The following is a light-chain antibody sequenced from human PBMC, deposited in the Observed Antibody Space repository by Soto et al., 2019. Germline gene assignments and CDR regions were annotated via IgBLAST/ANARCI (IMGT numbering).Light chain of an antibody. CDR3: QQYNSYPWT. CDR2: EAS. Sequence: DIQMTQSPSTLSASVGDTVTITCRASQSISSWLAWYQQKPGKAPKLLIHEASRLESGVPSRFSGSGSGTEFTLTISSLQPDDFATYYCQQYNSYPWTFGQGTKVDI. CDR1: QSISSW. V-gene: IGKV1-5*01. J-gene: IGKJ1*01.